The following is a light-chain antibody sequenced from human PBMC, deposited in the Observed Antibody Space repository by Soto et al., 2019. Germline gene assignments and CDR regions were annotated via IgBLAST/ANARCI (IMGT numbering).Light chain of an antibody. CDR1: QGIRDD. CDR2: GAS. J-gene: IGKJ1*01. V-gene: IGKV1-17*01. Sequence: DIQMTQSPSSLSASVGDRVTITSQASQGIRDDLSWYQQKPGKAPKRLIYGASTLQSGVPLRFSGSGSGTGFTLTISSLQPEDSATYYCLQHNTYPRTFGQGTKVDIK. CDR3: LQHNTYPRT.